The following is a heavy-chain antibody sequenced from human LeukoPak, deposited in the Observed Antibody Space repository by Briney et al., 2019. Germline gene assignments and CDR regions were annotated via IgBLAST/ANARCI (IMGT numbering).Heavy chain of an antibody. J-gene: IGHJ4*02. CDR2: IIPICGTA. CDR1: GGTFSSYA. CDR3: ARGFMVRGVIEYDY. D-gene: IGHD3-10*01. Sequence: SVKVSCKASGGTFSSYAISWVRQAPGQGLEWMGGIIPICGTANYAQKFQGRVTITADESTSTAYMELSSLRSEDTAVYYCARGFMVRGVIEYDYWGQGTLVTVSS. V-gene: IGHV1-69*13.